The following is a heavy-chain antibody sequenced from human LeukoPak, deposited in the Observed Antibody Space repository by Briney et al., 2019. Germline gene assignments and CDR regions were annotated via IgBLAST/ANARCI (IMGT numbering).Heavy chain of an antibody. J-gene: IGHJ4*02. CDR3: ARVRLTGYYKSGSLDY. CDR1: GGSISSSNW. CDR2: IYHSGST. Sequence: PSETLSLTCAVSGGSISSSNWWSWVRQPPGEGLEWIGEIYHSGSTNYNPSLKSRVTISVDTSKNQFSLKLSSVTAADTAVYYCARVRLTGYYKSGSLDYWGQGTLVTVSS. D-gene: IGHD3-9*01. V-gene: IGHV4-4*02.